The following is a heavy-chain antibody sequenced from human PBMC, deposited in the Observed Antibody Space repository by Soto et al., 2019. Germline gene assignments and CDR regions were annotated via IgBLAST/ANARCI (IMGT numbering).Heavy chain of an antibody. J-gene: IGHJ4*02. V-gene: IGHV3-48*02. CDR3: ARADSVRGEVYFDY. Sequence: GGSLRLSCAASGFTFSSYSMNWVRQAPGKGLEWVSYISSSSSTIYYADSVKGRFTISRDNAKNSLYLQMNSLRDEDTAVYYCARADSVRGEVYFDYWGQGTLVTVSS. CDR2: ISSSSSTI. CDR1: GFTFSSYS. D-gene: IGHD2-21*01.